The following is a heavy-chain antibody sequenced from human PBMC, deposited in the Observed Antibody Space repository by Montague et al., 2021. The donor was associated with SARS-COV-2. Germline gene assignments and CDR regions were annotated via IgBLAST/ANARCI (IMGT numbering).Heavy chain of an antibody. D-gene: IGHD3-9*01. CDR1: GVSVTDYY. J-gene: IGHJ4*02. Sequence: SETLSLTCTVSGVSVTDYYWSWIRQPPGKGLEWVGDVLYNKGTNYNPSLTSRVAISVDTSKNQFSLTLTSVTAADTAFYDCVRHPHYDGLNGPPDFWGQGTLVTVSS. CDR2: VLYNKGT. V-gene: IGHV4-59*08. CDR3: VRHPHYDGLNGPPDF.